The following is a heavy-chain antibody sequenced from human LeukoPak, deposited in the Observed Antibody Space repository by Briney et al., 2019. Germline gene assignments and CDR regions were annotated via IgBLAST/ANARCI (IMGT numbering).Heavy chain of an antibody. CDR2: ISSYNGNT. CDR3: ARDGINYYDATGYQYTLEY. Sequence: ASVTVSCKASDYTFTAYGLSWVRQAPGQGLEWVGWISSYNGNTNYAEKFKDRVTMTTDTSTSTADMEMRSLTSDDTAVYFCARDGINYYDATGYQYTLEYWGRGTLVTVSS. V-gene: IGHV1-18*01. J-gene: IGHJ4*02. CDR1: DYTFTAYG. D-gene: IGHD3-22*01.